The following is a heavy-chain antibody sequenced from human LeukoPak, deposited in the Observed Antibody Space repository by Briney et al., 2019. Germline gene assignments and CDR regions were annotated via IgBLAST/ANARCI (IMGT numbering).Heavy chain of an antibody. V-gene: IGHV3-23*01. CDR3: ITVTTLRLDY. CDR1: GFTFRSYP. Sequence: GGSLRLSCAASGFTFRSYPMTWVRQPPGKGLEWVSSIGGRRTYTYYADSVKGRFTISRDNSKNTLYLQMNSLRAEDTAVYYCITVTTLRLDYWGQGTLVTVSS. D-gene: IGHD4-4*01. J-gene: IGHJ4*02. CDR2: IGGRRTYT.